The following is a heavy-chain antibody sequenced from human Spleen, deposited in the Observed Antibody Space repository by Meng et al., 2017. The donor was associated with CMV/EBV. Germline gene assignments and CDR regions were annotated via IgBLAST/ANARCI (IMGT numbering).Heavy chain of an antibody. Sequence: GESLKISCAASGFTFSSYAMHWVRQAPGKGLEWVAVISYDGSNEYYADSVKGRFTISRDNSKNTLYLQMNSLRVEDTAVYYCARGNYGSGSDNWFDPWGQGTLVTVSS. CDR1: GFTFSSYA. CDR2: ISYDGSNE. CDR3: ARGNYGSGSDNWFDP. D-gene: IGHD3-10*01. J-gene: IGHJ5*02. V-gene: IGHV3-30*14.